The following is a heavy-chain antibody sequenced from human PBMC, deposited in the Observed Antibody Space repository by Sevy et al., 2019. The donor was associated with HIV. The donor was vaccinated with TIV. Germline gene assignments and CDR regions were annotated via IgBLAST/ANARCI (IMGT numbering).Heavy chain of an antibody. D-gene: IGHD1-26*01. Sequence: GGSLRLSCAASGFTFSRFAMHWVRQAPGKGLEWVAVISHDGSSKYYVDSVEGRFTISRDDSKNTVYLQMNGLRTEDTAVYYCAKEFGGYYSSGYPFYFGDWGQGTQVTVSS. CDR2: ISHDGSSK. V-gene: IGHV3-30*18. CDR1: GFTFSRFA. CDR3: AKEFGGYYSSGYPFYFGD. J-gene: IGHJ4*02.